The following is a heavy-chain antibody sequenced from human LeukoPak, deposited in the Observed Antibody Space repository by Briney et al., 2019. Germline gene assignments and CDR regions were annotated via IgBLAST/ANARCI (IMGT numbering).Heavy chain of an antibody. J-gene: IGHJ4*02. CDR3: ARGDSTYFDY. CDR1: GGSFSGYY. V-gene: IGHV4-34*01. Sequence: PSETLSLTCAVYGGSFSGYYWSWIRQPPRKGLEWIGEINHSGSTNYNPSLKSRVTISVDTSKNQFSLKLSSVTAADTAVYYCARGDSTYFDYWGQGTLVTVSS. D-gene: IGHD2/OR15-2a*01. CDR2: INHSGST.